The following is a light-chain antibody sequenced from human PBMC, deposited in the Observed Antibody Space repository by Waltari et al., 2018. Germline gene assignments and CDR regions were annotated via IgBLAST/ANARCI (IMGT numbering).Light chain of an antibody. CDR3: QHYNEQPLT. CDR1: QSISSN. J-gene: IGKJ4*01. CDR2: VAS. V-gene: IGKV3-15*01. Sequence: EIVMTQSPATLSVSPGEGATLSCRASQSISSNLAWYQQKPGQAPRLLIFVASPRAAGIPARFSGSESGTYFTLTISSLQAEDVAIYFCQHYNEQPLTFGGGTKVEIK.